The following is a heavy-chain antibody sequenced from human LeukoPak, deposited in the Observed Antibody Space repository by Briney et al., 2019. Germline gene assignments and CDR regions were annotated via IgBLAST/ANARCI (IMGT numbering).Heavy chain of an antibody. J-gene: IGHJ6*02. CDR1: GYTFTSYD. CDR3: ARDEHVLRYFDWSLRGYYYYGMGV. Sequence: ASVKVSCKASGYTFTSYDINWVRQATGQGLEWMGWMNPNSGNTSYAQKFQGRVTMTRNTSISTAYMELSSLRSEDTAVYYCARDEHVLRYFDWSLRGYYYYGMGVWGQGTTVTVSS. D-gene: IGHD3-9*01. V-gene: IGHV1-8*02. CDR2: MNPNSGNT.